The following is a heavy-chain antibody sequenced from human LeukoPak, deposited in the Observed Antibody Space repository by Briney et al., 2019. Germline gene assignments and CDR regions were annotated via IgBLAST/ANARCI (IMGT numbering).Heavy chain of an antibody. D-gene: IGHD3-16*01. CDR2: IHYSGST. CDR1: SGSFTGYY. CDR3: ARRAINSVMFDY. J-gene: IGHJ4*02. Sequence: SETLSLTCAVYSGSFTGYYWSWIRQPPGKGLEWIGYIHYSGSTNYNPSLRSRVTISVDTSKNQFSLKLSSATAADTAVYFCARRAINSVMFDYWGQGTLVTVSS. V-gene: IGHV4-59*08.